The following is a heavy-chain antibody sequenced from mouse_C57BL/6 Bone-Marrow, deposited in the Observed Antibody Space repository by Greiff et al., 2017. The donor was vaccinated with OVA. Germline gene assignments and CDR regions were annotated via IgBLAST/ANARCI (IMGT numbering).Heavy chain of an antibody. V-gene: IGHV1-54*01. CDR3: ARSLTGAY. CDR1: GYAFTNYL. J-gene: IGHJ3*01. CDR2: INPGSGGT. D-gene: IGHD1-3*01. Sequence: VQLVESGAELVRPGTSVKVSCKASGYAFTNYLIEWVKQRPGQGLEWIGVINPGSGGTNYNEKFKGKATLTADKSSSTAYMQLSSLTSEDSAVYFCARSLTGAYWGQGTLVTVSA.